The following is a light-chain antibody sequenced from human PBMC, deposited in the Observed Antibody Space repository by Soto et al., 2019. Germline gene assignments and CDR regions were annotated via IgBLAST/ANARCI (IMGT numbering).Light chain of an antibody. Sequence: EIVFAQSPGTVCLSPGERATLSCRAGQSVSSSYLAWYQQKPGQAPRLLIYGASSRATAIPDRFSGSSFGKEFTLYIRGLGSGDFGWYDCPKYGSWAPCALGPGA. J-gene: IGKJ3*01. CDR2: GAS. V-gene: IGKV3-20*01. CDR3: PKYGSWAPCA. CDR1: QSVSSSY.